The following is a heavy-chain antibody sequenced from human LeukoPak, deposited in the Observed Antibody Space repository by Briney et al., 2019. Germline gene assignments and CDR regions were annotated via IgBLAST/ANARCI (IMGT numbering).Heavy chain of an antibody. J-gene: IGHJ4*02. CDR2: FYYSVST. D-gene: IGHD2-15*01. Sequence: SETLSLTCTVSGGSISSSSYYWGWLRQPPGKGLEWIGSFYYSVSTYYNPSINSRVTISVDTSKNQFSLKLSSVTAADTAVYYCASRIPDCSGGSCYSTFWDCWGQGTLVTVSS. V-gene: IGHV4-39*01. CDR1: GGSISSSSYY. CDR3: ASRIPDCSGGSCYSTFWDC.